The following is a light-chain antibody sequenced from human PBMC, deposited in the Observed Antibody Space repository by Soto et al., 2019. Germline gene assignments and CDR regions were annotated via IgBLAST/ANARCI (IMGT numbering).Light chain of an antibody. Sequence: QSGLTQPASVSGSPGQSFPISCTGTSNEVGGYNYVSWYQHHPGKAPKLLIYDVSNRPSGISNRFSGSKSDNTASLTISGLQPEDEADYYCSSYTTSNTRQIVFGTGTKVTVL. V-gene: IGLV2-14*03. CDR2: DVS. CDR3: SSYTTSNTRQIV. J-gene: IGLJ1*01. CDR1: SNEVGGYNY.